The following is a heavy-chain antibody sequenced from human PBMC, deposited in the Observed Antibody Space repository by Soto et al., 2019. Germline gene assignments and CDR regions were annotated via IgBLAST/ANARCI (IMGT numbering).Heavy chain of an antibody. Sequence: QVQLVESGGGVVQPGRSLRLSCAASGFTFSSYGMHWVRQAPGKGLEWVAVIWYDGSNKYYADSVKGRFTISRDNSKNTLYLQMDSLRAEDTAVYYCARGVIVATTGMDVWGQGTMVTVSS. V-gene: IGHV3-33*08. D-gene: IGHD3-22*01. CDR2: IWYDGSNK. J-gene: IGHJ6*02. CDR3: ARGVIVATTGMDV. CDR1: GFTFSSYG.